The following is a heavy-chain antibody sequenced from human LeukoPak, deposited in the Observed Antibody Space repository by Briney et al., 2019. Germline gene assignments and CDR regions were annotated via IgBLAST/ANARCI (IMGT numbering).Heavy chain of an antibody. D-gene: IGHD2-8*01. CDR1: GGSISSGSYY. CDR3: ARDGDGVLYMDV. J-gene: IGHJ6*03. Sequence: SETLSLTCTVSGGSISSGSYYWSWIRQPAWKGLEWIGRIYTSGSTNYNPSLKSRVTISVDTSKNQFSLKLSSVTAADTAVYYCARDGDGVLYMDVWGKGTTVTVSS. CDR2: IYTSGST. V-gene: IGHV4-61*02.